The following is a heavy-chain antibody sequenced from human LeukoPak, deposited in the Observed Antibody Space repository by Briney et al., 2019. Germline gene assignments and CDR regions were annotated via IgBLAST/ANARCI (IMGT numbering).Heavy chain of an antibody. J-gene: IGHJ4*02. Sequence: GGSLRLSCSASGFTFSAYAMHWVRQAPGKGLEYVSVIRSDGVDVYYTDSVKGRFTISRDNSKNTLYLQMSSLRPEDTAVYYCVKDLLQVTMKKLDHWGQGTLVTVSS. D-gene: IGHD4-11*01. CDR3: VKDLLQVTMKKLDH. V-gene: IGHV3-64D*06. CDR2: IRSDGVDV. CDR1: GFTFSAYA.